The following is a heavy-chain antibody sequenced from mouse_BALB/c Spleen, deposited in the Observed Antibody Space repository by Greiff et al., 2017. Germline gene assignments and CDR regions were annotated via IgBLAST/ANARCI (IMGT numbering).Heavy chain of an antibody. Sequence: EVKVVESGGGLVQPGGSLSLSCATSGFTFTDYYMSWVRQPPGTALEWLGFIRNKANGYTTEYSASVKGRFTIASDNSQSILYLQVNTLRAEDSATYDCARVTGTSSYWYFDVWGAGTTVTVSS. V-gene: IGHV7-3*02. CDR2: IRNKANGYTT. D-gene: IGHD4-1*01. CDR3: ARVTGTSSYWYFDV. J-gene: IGHJ1*01. CDR1: GFTFTDYY.